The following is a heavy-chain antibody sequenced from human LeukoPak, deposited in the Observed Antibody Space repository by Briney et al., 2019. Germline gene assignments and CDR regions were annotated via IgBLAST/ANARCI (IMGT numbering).Heavy chain of an antibody. J-gene: IGHJ4*02. CDR2: VDPEFDAT. V-gene: IGHV1-69-2*01. CDR3: ATIGDQRVLLY. Sequence: ATVKDSCKASGYIFTDYYMHWVRQTPGKGLQWLGRVDPEFDATIYGEDFQGRVTMRTDTSTDTAYMELSGLTSEDTGVYYCATIGDQRVLLYWGQGTPVTVSS. CDR1: GYIFTDYY. D-gene: IGHD2-2*01.